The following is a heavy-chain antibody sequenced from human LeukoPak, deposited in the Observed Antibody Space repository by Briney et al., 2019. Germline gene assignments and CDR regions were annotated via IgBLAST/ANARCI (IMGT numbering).Heavy chain of an antibody. CDR2: ISAYNGNT. V-gene: IGHV1-18*04. D-gene: IGHD6-19*01. CDR3: ARGAVAGASEYYFDY. CDR1: GYTFTRYS. J-gene: IGHJ4*02. Sequence: GASVKVSCKASGYTFTRYSIHWVRQAPGQGLEWMGLISAYNGNTNYGQKFRGRVTMTTDTSTSTAYMEVRSLRSDDTAVYYCARGAVAGASEYYFDYWGQGTVVIVSS.